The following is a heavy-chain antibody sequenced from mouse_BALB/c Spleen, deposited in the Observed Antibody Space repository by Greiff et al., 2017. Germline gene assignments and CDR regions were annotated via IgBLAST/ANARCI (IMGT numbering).Heavy chain of an antibody. CDR1: GFNIKDYY. V-gene: IGHV14-4*02. Sequence: EVQLQQSGAELVRSGASVKLSCTASGFNIKDYYMHWVKQRPEQGLEWIGWIDPENGDTEYAPKFQGKATMTADTSSNTAYLQLSSLTSEDTAVYYCNAFAYDNGFDYWGQGTTLTVSS. J-gene: IGHJ2*01. CDR3: NAFAYDNGFDY. CDR2: IDPENGDT. D-gene: IGHD2-4*01.